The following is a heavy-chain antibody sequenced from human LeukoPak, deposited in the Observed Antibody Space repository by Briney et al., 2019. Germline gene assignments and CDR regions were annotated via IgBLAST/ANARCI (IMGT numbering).Heavy chain of an antibody. Sequence: SETLSLTCTVSGGSISSSSYYWGWIRQPPGKGLEWLGSIYYSGSTYYNPSLKSRVTISVDTSKNQFSLKLSSVTAADTAVYYCARRAGAAAGYYYYMDVWGKGTTVTISS. D-gene: IGHD6-13*01. CDR1: GGSISSSSYY. CDR3: ARRAGAAAGYYYYMDV. V-gene: IGHV4-39*01. CDR2: IYYSGST. J-gene: IGHJ6*03.